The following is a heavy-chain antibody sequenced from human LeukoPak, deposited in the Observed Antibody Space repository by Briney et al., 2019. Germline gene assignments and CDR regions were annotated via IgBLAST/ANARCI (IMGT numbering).Heavy chain of an antibody. J-gene: IGHJ6*04. Sequence: GGSLRLSCAASGFTFSSYWMHWVRQAPGKGLVWVSRINSDGSSTSYADSVKGRFTISRDNAKNTLYLRMNSLRAEDTAVYYCARGAVLRYFDPYGMDVWGKGTTVTVSS. CDR1: GFTFSSYW. V-gene: IGHV3-74*01. D-gene: IGHD3-9*01. CDR2: INSDGSST. CDR3: ARGAVLRYFDPYGMDV.